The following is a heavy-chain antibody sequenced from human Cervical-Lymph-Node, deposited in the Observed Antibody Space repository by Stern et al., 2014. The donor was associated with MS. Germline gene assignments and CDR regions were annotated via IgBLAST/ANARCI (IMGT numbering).Heavy chain of an antibody. CDR2: TFSTDEK. Sequence: QVTLRESGPVLVKPTETLTLTCTVSGFSLSNVRLGVSWIRQPPGKALEWLAHTFSTDEKSECTFLKSRRTISKDTSKSQVVLTMSNMDPVDPATYYCARIGPGGYEFWSGLIYYFDYWGQGTLVTVSS. J-gene: IGHJ4*02. V-gene: IGHV2-26*01. CDR1: GFSLSNVRLG. CDR3: ARIGPGGYEFWSGLIYYFDY. D-gene: IGHD3-3*01.